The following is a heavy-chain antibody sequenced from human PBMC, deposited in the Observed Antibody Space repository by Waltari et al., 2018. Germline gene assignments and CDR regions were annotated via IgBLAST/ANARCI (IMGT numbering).Heavy chain of an antibody. J-gene: IGHJ3*01. CDR2: ISYNGAT. V-gene: IGHV4-39*01. Sequence: LQLQESGPALVKPSETLSVTCSVSGGSITTSRHYWGWIRQPPGQGLEWIGTISYNGATYTSPSLKSRVTMSRDTSKNQLSLTLASVTAADTAVYYCATYIGASIGTSAFDVWGQGTMVTVSS. D-gene: IGHD5-12*01. CDR1: GGSITTSRHY. CDR3: ATYIGASIGTSAFDV.